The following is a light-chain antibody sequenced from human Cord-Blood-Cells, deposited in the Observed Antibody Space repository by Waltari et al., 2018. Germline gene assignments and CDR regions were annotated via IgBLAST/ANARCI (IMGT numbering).Light chain of an antibody. J-gene: IGKJ4*01. CDR2: KAS. Sequence: DIQMTQSPSTLYASVGDRVTITCRASQSIISWLDWSQQKPGKAPKILIYKASSLESGVPSRFSGSGSGTEFTLTISSLQPDDFATYYCQQYNSYSPLTFGGGTKVEIK. V-gene: IGKV1-5*03. CDR1: QSIISW. CDR3: QQYNSYSPLT.